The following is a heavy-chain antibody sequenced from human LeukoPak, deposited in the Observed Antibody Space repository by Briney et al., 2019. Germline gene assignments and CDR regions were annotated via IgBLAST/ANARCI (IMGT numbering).Heavy chain of an antibody. CDR2: ISYDGSNK. V-gene: IGHV3-30-3*01. CDR3: ARYCSGGSCNPYHYYYGMDV. CDR1: GFTFSSYA. D-gene: IGHD2-15*01. Sequence: GRSLRLSCAASGFTFSSYAMHWVRQAPGKGLEWVAVISYDGSNKYYADSVKGRFTNSRDNSKNTLYLQMNSLRAEDTAVYYCARYCSGGSCNPYHYYYGMDVWGQGTTVTVSS. J-gene: IGHJ6*02.